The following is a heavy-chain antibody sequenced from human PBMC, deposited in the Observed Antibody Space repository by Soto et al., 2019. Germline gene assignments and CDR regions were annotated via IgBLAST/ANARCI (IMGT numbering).Heavy chain of an antibody. CDR1: GFTFSSYA. V-gene: IGHV3-23*01. Sequence: GGSLRLSCAASGFTFSSYAMNWVRQAPGKGLEWVSAIDSTGDRSLHADSVKGRFTVSRDASKNSLYLQMNSLRAEDTAVYYCARDKVVGPTTLDYWGQGTLVTVSS. CDR3: ARDKVVGPTTLDY. D-gene: IGHD1-26*01. J-gene: IGHJ4*02. CDR2: IDSTGDRS.